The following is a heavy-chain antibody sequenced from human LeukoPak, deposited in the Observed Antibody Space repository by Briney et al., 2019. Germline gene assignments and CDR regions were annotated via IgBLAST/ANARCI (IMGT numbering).Heavy chain of an antibody. CDR2: IYYSGTT. CDR1: GGSISSYY. J-gene: IGHJ6*02. D-gene: IGHD4-17*01. V-gene: IGHV4-59*01. Sequence: PSGTLSLTCTISGGSISSYYWSWIRQSPGKGLEWIGYIYYSGTTNYNPSLKSRVTISVDTSKNQFSLKLSSVTAADTAVYYCAREDPQTTVPEGLDVWGQGTTVTVSS. CDR3: AREDPQTTVPEGLDV.